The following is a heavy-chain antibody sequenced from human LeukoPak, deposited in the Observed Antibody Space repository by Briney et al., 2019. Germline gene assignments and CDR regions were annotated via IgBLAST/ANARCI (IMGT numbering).Heavy chain of an antibody. J-gene: IGHJ6*04. D-gene: IGHD3-10*01. V-gene: IGHV3-30*18. Sequence: PGRSLRLSCAASGFTFSSYGMHWVRRAPGKGLEWVAVISYDGSNKYYADSVKGRFTISRDNSKNTLYLQMNSLGAEDTAVYYCAKSRESDYYYGMDVWGKGTTVTVSS. CDR1: GFTFSSYG. CDR3: AKSRESDYYYGMDV. CDR2: ISYDGSNK.